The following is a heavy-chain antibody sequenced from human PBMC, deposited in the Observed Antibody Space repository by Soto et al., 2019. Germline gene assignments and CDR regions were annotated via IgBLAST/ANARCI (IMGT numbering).Heavy chain of an antibody. CDR2: FDPEDGET. CDR1: GYTLTELS. V-gene: IGHV1-24*01. CDR3: ASGRWGAARLLLDY. D-gene: IGHD6-6*01. J-gene: IGHJ4*02. Sequence: ASVKVSCKVSGYTLTELSMHWVRQAPGKGLEWMGGFDPEDGETIYAQKFQGRVTMTEDTSTDTAYMELSSLRSEDTAVYYCASGRWGAARLLLDYWGQGTLVTVSS.